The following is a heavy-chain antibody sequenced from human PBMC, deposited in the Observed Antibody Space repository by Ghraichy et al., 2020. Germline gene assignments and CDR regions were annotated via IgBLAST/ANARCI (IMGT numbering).Heavy chain of an antibody. CDR3: ARATPGMAVAH. D-gene: IGHD5-24*01. J-gene: IGHJ4*02. CDR2: IYYTGST. Sequence: SETLSLTCTVSGGSISSHYWSWIRQPPGKGLEWIGYIYYTGSTHYNPSLKSRVTISIDTSKNQFSVNLTSVTAADTAVYYCARATPGMAVAHWGQGSLLTVSS. CDR1: GGSISSHY. V-gene: IGHV4-59*11.